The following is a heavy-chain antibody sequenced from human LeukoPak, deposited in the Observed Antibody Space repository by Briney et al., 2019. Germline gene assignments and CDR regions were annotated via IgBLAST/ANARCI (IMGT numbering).Heavy chain of an antibody. CDR2: IIPIFGTA. CDR3: ARSPDNWFDP. Sequence: SVKVSCEASGGTFSSYAISWVRQAPGQGLEWMGGIIPIFGTANYAQKFQGRVTITADESTSTAYMELSSLRSEDTAVYYCARSPDNWFDPWGQGTLVTVSS. CDR1: GGTFSSYA. J-gene: IGHJ5*02. V-gene: IGHV1-69*01.